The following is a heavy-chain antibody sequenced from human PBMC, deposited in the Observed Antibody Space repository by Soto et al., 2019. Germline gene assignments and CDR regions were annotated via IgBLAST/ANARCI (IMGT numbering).Heavy chain of an antibody. CDR3: ARMIRGRYSDY. V-gene: IGHV3-23*01. Sequence: PXGSLRLSCAASGFTFSSYALTWVRQAPGRGLEWVSTIGGSGDSTYYADSVKGRFTISRDNSKNTLYLQMNSLRAEDTAVYYCARMIRGRYSDYWGQGTLVTVSS. CDR2: IGGSGDST. CDR1: GFTFSSYA. J-gene: IGHJ4*02. D-gene: IGHD3-10*01.